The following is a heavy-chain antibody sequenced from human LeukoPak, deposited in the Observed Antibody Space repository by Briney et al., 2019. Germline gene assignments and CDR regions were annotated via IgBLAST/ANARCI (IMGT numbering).Heavy chain of an antibody. V-gene: IGHV3-30*03. Sequence: GRSLRLSCAASGFTFSSYGMHWVRQAPGKGLEWVAVISYDGSNKYADSVKGRFTISRDNSKNTLYLQMNSLRAEDTAVYYCVGIPGGAFDIWGQGTMVTVSS. CDR2: ISYDGSNK. D-gene: IGHD1-26*01. CDR1: GFTFSSYG. CDR3: VGIPGGAFDI. J-gene: IGHJ3*02.